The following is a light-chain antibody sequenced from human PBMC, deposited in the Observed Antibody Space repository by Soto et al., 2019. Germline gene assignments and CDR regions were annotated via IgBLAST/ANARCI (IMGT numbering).Light chain of an antibody. V-gene: IGKV1-8*01. Sequence: AIRMTQSPSSFSASTGDRVTITCRASQGISSYLAWYQQKPGKAPKLLIYAASTLQSGVPSRFSGSGSVTDFTLTISRLQSEDFAPYYCQQYYSYPFTFGPGTKVDIK. CDR1: QGISSY. J-gene: IGKJ3*01. CDR2: AAS. CDR3: QQYYSYPFT.